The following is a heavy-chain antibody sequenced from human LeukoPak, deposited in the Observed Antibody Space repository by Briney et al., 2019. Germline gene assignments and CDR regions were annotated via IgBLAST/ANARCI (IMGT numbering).Heavy chain of an antibody. CDR3: AKGGNYGSYNWFDP. D-gene: IGHD3-10*01. V-gene: IGHV3-9*01. Sequence: GGSLRLSCAASGFTFDDCAMHWVRQAPGKGLEWVSGINWNSGGIDYADSVKGRFTISRDNAKASLYLQMNSLRAEDTALYYCAKGGNYGSYNWFDPWGQGTLVTVSS. CDR1: GFTFDDCA. J-gene: IGHJ5*02. CDR2: INWNSGGI.